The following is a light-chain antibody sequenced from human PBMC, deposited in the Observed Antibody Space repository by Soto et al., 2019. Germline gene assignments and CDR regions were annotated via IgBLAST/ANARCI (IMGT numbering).Light chain of an antibody. J-gene: IGKJ1*01. Sequence: EIVLTQSPGTLSLSPGERATLSSRASQSVSSIYLAWYQQKPGQAPRLLIYGASSRATGIPDRFSGSGSGTDFTLTISRLEPEDFAVYYCQQYGISRTFGQGTKVEI. CDR3: QQYGISRT. CDR1: QSVSSIY. CDR2: GAS. V-gene: IGKV3-20*01.